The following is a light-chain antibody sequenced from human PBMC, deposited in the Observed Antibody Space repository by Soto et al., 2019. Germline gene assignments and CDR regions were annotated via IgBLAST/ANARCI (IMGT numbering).Light chain of an antibody. CDR2: EVS. CDR1: SSDVGAYKY. CDR3: SSYAGGNLYV. Sequence: QSVLTQPPSASGSPGQSVTISCTGTSSDVGAYKYVSWYQHHPGKAPKLMISEVSRRPSGVPDRFSGSKSGNTASLTVSGLQAEDEAEYFCSSYAGGNLYVFGTGTQLTVL. J-gene: IGLJ1*01. V-gene: IGLV2-8*01.